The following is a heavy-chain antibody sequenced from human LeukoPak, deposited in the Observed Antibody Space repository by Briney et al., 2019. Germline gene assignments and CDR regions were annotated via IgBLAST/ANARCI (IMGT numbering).Heavy chain of an antibody. CDR2: IWYDGSNK. CDR1: GFTFSSHG. Sequence: GGSLRLSCAASGFTFSSHGMHWVRQAPGKGLEWVAVIWYDGSNKFYADSVRGRFTISRDNSKNTLYVQMNSLRAEDTAVYYCARGRGSGWYDAFDIWGQGTMATVSS. V-gene: IGHV3-33*01. CDR3: ARGRGSGWYDAFDI. D-gene: IGHD6-19*01. J-gene: IGHJ3*02.